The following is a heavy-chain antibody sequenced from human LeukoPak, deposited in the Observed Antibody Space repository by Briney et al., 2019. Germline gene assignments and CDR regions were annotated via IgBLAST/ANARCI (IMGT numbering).Heavy chain of an antibody. CDR3: AKSISAAGIVY. CDR1: GFTFSAFA. V-gene: IGHV3-23*01. Sequence: PGGSLRLSCAASGFTFSAFAMTWVRQAPGKGLEWVSTITSDGDNTYSADSVKGRITFSRDNSKNTLSLQLRSLRAEDTAVYYCAKSISAAGIVYWGQGTLVTVSS. J-gene: IGHJ4*02. D-gene: IGHD6-13*01. CDR2: ITSDGDNT.